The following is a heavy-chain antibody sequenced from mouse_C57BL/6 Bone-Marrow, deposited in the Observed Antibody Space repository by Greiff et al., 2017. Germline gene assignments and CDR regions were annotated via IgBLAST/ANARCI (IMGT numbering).Heavy chain of an antibody. CDR2: LSDGGRYT. CDR1: GFTFSNYA. J-gene: IGHJ3*01. Sequence: EVHLVESGGGLVKPGGSLTLSCAASGFTFSNYALSWVRQTPEKRLEWVATLSDGGRYTYYPDNVKGRFTIARDNAKSNLYLEMSHLKSEDTAMYYCARYYYGSMFAYWGQGTLVTVSA. CDR3: ARYYYGSMFAY. D-gene: IGHD1-1*01. V-gene: IGHV5-4*01.